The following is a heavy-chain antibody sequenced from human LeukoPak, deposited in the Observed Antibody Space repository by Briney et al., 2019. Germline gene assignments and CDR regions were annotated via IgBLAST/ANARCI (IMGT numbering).Heavy chain of an antibody. CDR3: ASRRKSFYGMDV. Sequence: PSETLSLTCAVYGGSFSGYYWSWVRQAPGKGLEWVSVIYSGGSTYYADSVKGRFTISRDNSKNTLYLQMNSLRAEDTAVYYCASRRKSFYGMDVWGQGTTVTVSS. CDR1: GGSFSGYY. D-gene: IGHD1-26*01. CDR2: IYSGGST. J-gene: IGHJ6*02. V-gene: IGHV3-53*01.